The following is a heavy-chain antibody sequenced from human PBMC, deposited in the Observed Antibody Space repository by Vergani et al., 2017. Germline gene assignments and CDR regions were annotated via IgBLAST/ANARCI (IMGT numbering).Heavy chain of an antibody. Sequence: LEESGGGSVKPGGSLRLSCAASGFKFSDHYMSWIRQAPGKGLEWVSHISPGASTVSYTDSVTGRFTVSRDNDNNSLTLDMTTLRVEDTAVYYCAKNPDISTTRHDYAMDVWGQGTTVTVSS. J-gene: IGHJ6*02. CDR3: AKNPDISTTRHDYAMDV. CDR2: ISPGASTV. CDR1: GFKFSDHY. V-gene: IGHV3-11*04. D-gene: IGHD5-12*01.